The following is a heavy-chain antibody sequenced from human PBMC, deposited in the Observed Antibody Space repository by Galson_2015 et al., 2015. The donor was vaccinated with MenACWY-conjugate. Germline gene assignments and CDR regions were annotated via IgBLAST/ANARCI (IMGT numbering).Heavy chain of an antibody. D-gene: IGHD3-9*01. CDR3: AREWFRNYDILKVPKGPWFDP. Sequence: SVKVSCKASGYTFTSYGISWVRQAPGQGLEWMGWISAYNGNTNYAQKLQGRVTMTTDTSTSTAYMELRSLRSDDTAVYYCAREWFRNYDILKVPKGPWFDPWGQGTLVTVSS. CDR1: GYTFTSYG. V-gene: IGHV1-18*01. CDR2: ISAYNGNT. J-gene: IGHJ5*02.